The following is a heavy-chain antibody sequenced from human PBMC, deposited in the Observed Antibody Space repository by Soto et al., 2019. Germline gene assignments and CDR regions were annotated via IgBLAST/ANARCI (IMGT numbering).Heavy chain of an antibody. CDR2: IYSGGST. CDR1: GFTVSSNH. D-gene: IGHD4-17*01. Sequence: EVQLVESGGGLVQPGESLRLSCAASGFTVSSNHMSWVRQAPGKGLEWVSVIYSGGSTHYADSVKGRFTISRDNSKNTLYLQMDSLRAEDTAVYSCARSGPYGDYDYWGQGTLVTVSS. CDR3: ARSGPYGDYDY. V-gene: IGHV3-66*01. J-gene: IGHJ4*02.